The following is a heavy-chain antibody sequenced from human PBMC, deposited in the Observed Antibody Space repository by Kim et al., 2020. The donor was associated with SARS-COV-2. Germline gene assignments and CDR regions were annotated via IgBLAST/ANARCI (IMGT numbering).Heavy chain of an antibody. J-gene: IGHJ4*02. V-gene: IGHV4-39*01. D-gene: IGHD2-8*01. CDR3: ARHDRQWLEVSPHHFDY. Sequence: SETLSLTCTVSGGSISSSSYYWGWIRQPPGKGLEWIGSIYYTGSTYYNPSLKSRVTISVDTSKNQFSPKLSSVTAADTAVYYCARHDRQWLEVSPHHFDYWGQGTLVTVSS. CDR2: IYYTGST. CDR1: GGSISSSSYY.